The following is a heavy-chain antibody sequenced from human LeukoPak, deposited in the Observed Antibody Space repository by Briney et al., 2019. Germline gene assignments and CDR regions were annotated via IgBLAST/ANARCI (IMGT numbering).Heavy chain of an antibody. CDR1: GGSISSYY. J-gene: IGHJ4*02. CDR3: ARDPMGTEWELHPFFDY. D-gene: IGHD1-26*01. Sequence: SETLSLTCTVSGGSISSYYWSWIRQPPGEGLEWIGYIYYSGNTNYNPSLKSRVTISVDTSKNQFSLKPSSVTAADTAVYYCARDPMGTEWELHPFFDYWGQGTLVTVSS. CDR2: IYYSGNT. V-gene: IGHV4-59*01.